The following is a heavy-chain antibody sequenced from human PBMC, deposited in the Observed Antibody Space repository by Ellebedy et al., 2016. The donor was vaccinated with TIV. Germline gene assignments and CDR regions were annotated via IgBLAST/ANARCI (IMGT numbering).Heavy chain of an antibody. J-gene: IGHJ4*02. Sequence: GESLKISCAASGFTFSDHYMDWVRQAPGKGLGWVVRIKNKANSYRTDYVEAVKGRFTISRDDSRNSLYLQMNSLKIEDTAVYYCARVKLGATLGPPFDYWGQGTLVTVSS. CDR2: IKNKANSYRT. V-gene: IGHV3-72*01. D-gene: IGHD1-26*01. CDR1: GFTFSDHY. CDR3: ARVKLGATLGPPFDY.